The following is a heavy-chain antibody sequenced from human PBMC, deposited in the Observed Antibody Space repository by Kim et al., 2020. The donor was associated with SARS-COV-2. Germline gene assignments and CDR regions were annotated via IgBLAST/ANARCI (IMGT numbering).Heavy chain of an antibody. CDR3: ARRLSGAAWDYFDY. V-gene: IGHV5-51*01. CDR1: GYNFSKNW. CDR2: IYPGDSDT. D-gene: IGHD3-10*01. J-gene: IGHJ4*02. Sequence: GESLKISCKGSGYNFSKNWIAWVRQMPGKGLEWIGIIYPGDSDTRYSPSFQGQVIISVDKAISTAYLQWSSLKASDTAIYYCARRLSGAAWDYFDYWGRGTLVTVSS.